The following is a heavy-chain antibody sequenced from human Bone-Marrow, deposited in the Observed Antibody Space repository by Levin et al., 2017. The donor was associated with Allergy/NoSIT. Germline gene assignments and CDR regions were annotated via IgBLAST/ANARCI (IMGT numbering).Heavy chain of an antibody. J-gene: IGHJ3*02. CDR3: AKGWVPWREYSSPSALGGGDAFDS. Sequence: LSLTCAASGFTFDDYAMHWVRQAPGKGLEWVSGISWNSGSIGYADSVKGRFTISRDNAKNSLYLQMNSLRAEDTALYYCAKGWVPWREYSSPSALGGGDAFDSWGQGTMVTVSS. CDR2: ISWNSGSI. CDR1: GFTFDDYA. D-gene: IGHD6-6*01. V-gene: IGHV3-9*01.